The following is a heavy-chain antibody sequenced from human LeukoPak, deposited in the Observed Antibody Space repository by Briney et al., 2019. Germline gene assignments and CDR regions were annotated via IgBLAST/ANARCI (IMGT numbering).Heavy chain of an antibody. CDR3: ARHRWMEVYGSGSYYVDY. V-gene: IGHV4-39*01. D-gene: IGHD3-10*01. CDR2: IYHSRST. Sequence: SETLSLTCTVSGGSISTSSYCWGWIRQPPGKGLEWIGSIYHSRSTYYNASLKSRATISADTSKNQFSLKLSSVTVADTAVYYCARHRWMEVYGSGSYYVDYWGQGTLVTVSS. CDR1: GGSISTSSYC. J-gene: IGHJ4*02.